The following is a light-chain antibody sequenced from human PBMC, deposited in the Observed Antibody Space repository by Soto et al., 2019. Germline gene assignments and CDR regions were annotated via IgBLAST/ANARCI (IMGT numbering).Light chain of an antibody. Sequence: QSALTQPASVSGSPGQSITISCTGTNSDVGAYNYVSWYQQNPGKAPELVIFDVTNRPSGVSNRFSGSKSGNTASLTISGLQAEDEADYYCSSYTTYATVVFGGGTKLTVL. V-gene: IGLV2-14*03. CDR1: NSDVGAYNY. CDR3: SSYTTYATVV. J-gene: IGLJ2*01. CDR2: DVT.